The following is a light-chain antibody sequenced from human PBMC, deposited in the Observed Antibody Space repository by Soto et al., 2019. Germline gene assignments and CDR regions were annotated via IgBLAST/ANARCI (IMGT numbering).Light chain of an antibody. J-gene: IGKJ4*01. CDR3: LQDYNSLT. V-gene: IGKV1-6*01. CDR1: QGIGSD. CDR2: AVS. Sequence: AIEMTQSPSSLSASVGDRVTITCRASQGIGSDLAWYQQRPGKAPKLVIYAVSNLQNGVPSRFSGSGSGTDFTLTISSLQPEDFATYYCLQDYNSLTFGGGTKVETK.